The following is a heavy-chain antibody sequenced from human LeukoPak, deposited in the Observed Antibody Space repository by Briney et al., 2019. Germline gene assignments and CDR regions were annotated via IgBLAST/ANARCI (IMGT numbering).Heavy chain of an antibody. J-gene: IGHJ6*03. D-gene: IGHD3-10*02. V-gene: IGHV4-39*07. CDR3: ARDMFGGIRAFYYYYYMDV. CDR2: IYHSGST. Sequence: SETLSLTCTVSGGSISSSSYYWGWIRQPPGKGLEWIGSIYHSGSTYYNPSLKSRVTISVDTSKNQFSLKLSSVTAADTAVYYCARDMFGGIRAFYYYYYMDVWGKGTTVTVSS. CDR1: GGSISSSSYY.